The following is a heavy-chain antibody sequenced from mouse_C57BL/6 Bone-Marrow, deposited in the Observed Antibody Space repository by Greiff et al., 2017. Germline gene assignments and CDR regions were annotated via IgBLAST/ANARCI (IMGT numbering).Heavy chain of an antibody. V-gene: IGHV1-15*01. J-gene: IGHJ3*01. CDR2: LDPETGGT. D-gene: IGHD2-3*01. Sequence: QVQLQQSGAELVRPGASVTLSCKASGYTFTDYEMHWVKQTPVHGLEWIGALDPETGGTAYNQKFKGKAILTADKSSSTAYMELRSLTSEDSAVYYCTRRWLLRGAWFAYWGQGTLVTVSA. CDR3: TRRWLLRGAWFAY. CDR1: GYTFTDYE.